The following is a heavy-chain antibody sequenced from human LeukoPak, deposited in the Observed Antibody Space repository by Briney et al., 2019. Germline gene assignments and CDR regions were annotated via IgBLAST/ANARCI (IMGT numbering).Heavy chain of an antibody. V-gene: IGHV3-23*01. Sequence: SGGSLRLSCAASGFTFSSYAMSWVRQAPGKGLEWVSGISGSGGSTNYADSVKGRFTISRDNSKNTLYLQMNSLRAEDTAVYYCAKFGYSDWLSHFDYWGQGTLVTVSS. CDR1: GFTFSSYA. CDR2: ISGSGGST. CDR3: AKFGYSDWLSHFDY. J-gene: IGHJ4*02. D-gene: IGHD3-9*01.